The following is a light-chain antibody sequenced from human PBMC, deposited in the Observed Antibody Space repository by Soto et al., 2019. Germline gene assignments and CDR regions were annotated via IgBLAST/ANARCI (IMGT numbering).Light chain of an antibody. V-gene: IGLV2-14*01. CDR1: SSDVGGYNY. J-gene: IGLJ2*01. CDR2: EVN. Sequence: QSALTQPASVSGSPGQSITISCTGTSSDVGGYNYVSWYQQHPGKAPKLMIYEVNNRPSGVSNRFSGSKSGNTASLTISGLQAEDEANYYCSSYTSISTRLFGGGTKVTVL. CDR3: SSYTSISTRL.